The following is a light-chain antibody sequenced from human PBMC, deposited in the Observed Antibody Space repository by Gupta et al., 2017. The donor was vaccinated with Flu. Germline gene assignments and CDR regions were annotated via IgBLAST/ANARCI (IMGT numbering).Light chain of an antibody. V-gene: IGLV2-18*02. CDR3: SSYTTSYHFV. J-gene: IGLJ1*01. Sequence: QSALTQPPSVAGSPGQSVTISCTGTGSDVGTYNRVSWYRQPPGTAPKLIIYEVSTRHSGVPLRFSGSKSGITASLTSPGLQGEDEADYYCSSYTTSYHFVFGTGTKVTVL. CDR2: EVS. CDR1: GSDVGTYNR.